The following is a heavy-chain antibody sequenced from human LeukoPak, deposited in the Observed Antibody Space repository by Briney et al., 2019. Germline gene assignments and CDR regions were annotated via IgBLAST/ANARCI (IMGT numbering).Heavy chain of an antibody. Sequence: GGSLRLSWAASGLTFSDHYMDWVRQAPGKGLEWVGRSRNKANSYTTEYAASVKGRFTISRDDSKNSLYLQMNSLKTEDTAVYYCTRASRSGWYGPDNWGQGTLVTVSS. D-gene: IGHD6-19*01. CDR1: GLTFSDHY. J-gene: IGHJ4*02. CDR3: TRASRSGWYGPDN. CDR2: SRNKANSYTT. V-gene: IGHV3-72*01.